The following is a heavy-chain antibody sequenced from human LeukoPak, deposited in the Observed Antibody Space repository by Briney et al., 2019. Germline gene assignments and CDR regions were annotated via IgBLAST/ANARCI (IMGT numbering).Heavy chain of an antibody. J-gene: IGHJ4*02. CDR1: GFTFSSYA. CDR3: AKELSDSSGSDY. Sequence: PGRSLRLSCAASGFTFSSYAMHWVRQAPGKGLEWVAVISYDGSNKYYADSVKGRFTISRDNSKNTLYLQMNSLRAEDTAVYYCAKELSDSSGSDYWGQGTLVTVSS. CDR2: ISYDGSNK. V-gene: IGHV3-30*04. D-gene: IGHD6-19*01.